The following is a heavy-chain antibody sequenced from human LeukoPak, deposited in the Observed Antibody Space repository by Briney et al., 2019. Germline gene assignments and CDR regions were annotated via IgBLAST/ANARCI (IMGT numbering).Heavy chain of an antibody. CDR2: ISGSGGST. CDR3: AKGGDYDFWSGSNWFDP. D-gene: IGHD3-3*01. CDR1: GFTFSSYA. V-gene: IGHV3-23*01. Sequence: GGSLRLSCAASGFTFSSYAMSWVRQAPGKGLEWVSAISGSGGSTYYADSVKGRFTISRDNSKNTLYLQMNSLRAEDTAVYYCAKGGDYDFWSGSNWFDPWGQGTLVTVSS. J-gene: IGHJ5*02.